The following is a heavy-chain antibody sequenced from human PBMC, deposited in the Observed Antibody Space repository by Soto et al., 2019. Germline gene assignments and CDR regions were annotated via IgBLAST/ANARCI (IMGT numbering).Heavy chain of an antibody. D-gene: IGHD3-10*01. CDR3: ARDLSPRTFDRHGSGSYSYYYYMDV. CDR1: GYTFTSYG. Sequence: ASVKVSCKASGYTFTSYGISWVRQAPGQGLEWMGWISAYNGNTNYAQKLQGRVTMTTDTSTSTAYMELRSLRSDDTAVYYCARDLSPRTFDRHGSGSYSYYYYMDVWGKGTTVTVSS. J-gene: IGHJ6*03. V-gene: IGHV1-18*01. CDR2: ISAYNGNT.